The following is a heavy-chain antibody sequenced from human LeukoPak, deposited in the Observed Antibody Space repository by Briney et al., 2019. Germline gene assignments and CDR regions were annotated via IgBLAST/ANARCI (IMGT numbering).Heavy chain of an antibody. CDR2: ISRNGGNA. V-gene: IGHV3-64*01. D-gene: IGHD4-23*01. CDR1: GFIFSTYA. Sequence: RGSLRLSCAASGFIFSTYAMHWVRQAPGKRLEFVSAISRNGGNAYYANSVKGRFTISRDNSKNTLYLQMGSLRADDMAVYYCARVKVSGGFDIWGQGTMVTVSS. J-gene: IGHJ3*02. CDR3: ARVKVSGGFDI.